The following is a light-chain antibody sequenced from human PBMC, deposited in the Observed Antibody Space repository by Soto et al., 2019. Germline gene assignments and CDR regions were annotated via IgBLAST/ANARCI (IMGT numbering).Light chain of an antibody. J-gene: IGKJ4*01. V-gene: IGKV3-20*01. CDR3: QQYGSSPLT. Sequence: EIVLTQSPGTLSLSPGERATLSCRASLSVASDYLAWYQQKPGQAPRLLIHGASSRATGIPVRFSGSGSGADFTLTISRLEPEDFGVYYCQQYGSSPLTFRGGTKVEIK. CDR2: GAS. CDR1: LSVASDY.